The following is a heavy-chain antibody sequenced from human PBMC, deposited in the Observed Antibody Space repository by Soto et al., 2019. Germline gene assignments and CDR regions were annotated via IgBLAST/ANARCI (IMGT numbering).Heavy chain of an antibody. D-gene: IGHD3-3*01. J-gene: IGHJ4*02. CDR1: GGSVSSGSYY. CDR3: ARRSSFGFDS. V-gene: IGHV4-61*03. Sequence: SETLSLTCTVSGGSVSSGSYYWSWIRQPPGKGLEWIGYIYYSGSTNYNPSLKSRVTISVDTSKNHFSLKLSSVTAADTAVYYCARRSSFGFDSWGQGTLVTVSS. CDR2: IYYSGST.